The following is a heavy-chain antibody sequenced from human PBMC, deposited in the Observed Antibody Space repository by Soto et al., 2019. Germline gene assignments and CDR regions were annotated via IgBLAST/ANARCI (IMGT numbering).Heavy chain of an antibody. D-gene: IGHD6-19*01. V-gene: IGHV4-4*07. CDR3: ARESYSSGPYYYFDY. CDR1: GGSISSYY. Sequence: QVQLQESGPGLVKPSQTLSLTCSVSGGSISSYYWSWTRQPAGKGLEWIGRIYTSGSTNYNPSLKSRVTMSVDTSKNKVSLKLSSVTAADTAVYYCARESYSSGPYYYFDYWGQGTLVTVSS. CDR2: IYTSGST. J-gene: IGHJ4*02.